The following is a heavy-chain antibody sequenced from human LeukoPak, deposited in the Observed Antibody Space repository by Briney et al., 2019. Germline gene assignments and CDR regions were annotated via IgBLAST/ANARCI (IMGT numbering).Heavy chain of an antibody. V-gene: IGHV3-48*03. J-gene: IGHJ6*02. CDR2: ISSSGSTI. CDR3: ARASTYYYYGMDV. CDR1: GFTFSSYE. Sequence: GGSLTLSCAASGFTFSSYEMNWVRQPPGKGLEWVSYISSSGSTIYYADSVKGRFTISRGNADNSLYLQMNSLRAEDTAVYYCARASTYYYYGMDVWGQGTTVTVSS.